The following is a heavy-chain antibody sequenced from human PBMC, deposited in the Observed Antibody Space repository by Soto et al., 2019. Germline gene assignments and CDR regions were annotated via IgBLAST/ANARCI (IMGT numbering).Heavy chain of an antibody. V-gene: IGHV5-51*01. Sequence: GESLKISCKGSGYSFTSYWIGLVRKMPGKGLEWMGIIYPGDSDTRYSPSFQGQVTISADKSISTAYLQWSSLKASDTAMYYCARTGYGSGSSNYYYGMDVWGQGTTVTVSS. CDR1: GYSFTSYW. CDR3: ARTGYGSGSSNYYYGMDV. CDR2: IYPGDSDT. J-gene: IGHJ6*02. D-gene: IGHD3-10*01.